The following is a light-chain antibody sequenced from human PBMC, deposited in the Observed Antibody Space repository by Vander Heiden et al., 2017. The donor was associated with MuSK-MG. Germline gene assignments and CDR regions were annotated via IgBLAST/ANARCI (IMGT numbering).Light chain of an antibody. CDR3: QQYNNWLALT. V-gene: IGKV3-15*01. CDR2: GAS. J-gene: IGKJ4*01. Sequence: EIVMTQSPAPLSVSPGERATLSCRASQSVSSNLAWYQQKPGQAPRLLIYGASTRATGIPARFSGSGSGTEFTLTISSLQSEDFAVYYCQQYNNWLALTCGGGTKVEIK. CDR1: QSVSSN.